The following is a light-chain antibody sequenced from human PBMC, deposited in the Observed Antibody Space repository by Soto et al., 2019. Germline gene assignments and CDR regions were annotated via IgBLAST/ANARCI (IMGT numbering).Light chain of an antibody. CDR1: SSNIGSNT. CDR2: SNS. V-gene: IGLV1-44*01. J-gene: IGLJ2*01. Sequence: QSVLTQPPSASGTPGQRVTISCSGSSSNIGSNTVNWYQQLPGTAPKLLMYSNSQRPSGVPDRFSGSRSGTSASLAISGLQSKDEADYYCAAWYDSLYGPVFGGGTKLTVL. CDR3: AAWYDSLYGPV.